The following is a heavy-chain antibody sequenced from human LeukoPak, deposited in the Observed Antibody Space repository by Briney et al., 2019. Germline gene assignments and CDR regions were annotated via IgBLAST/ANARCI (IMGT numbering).Heavy chain of an antibody. D-gene: IGHD6-19*01. J-gene: IGHJ4*02. CDR2: ISYDGSNK. CDR3: ARDFRMWRTSGCIDY. V-gene: IGHV3-30-3*01. CDR1: GFTFSTYT. Sequence: GSLRLSCAPSGFTFSTYTMHWVRQAPGKGLEWVAVISYDGSNKYYADSVKGRFTISRDNSKNTLYLQMNSLRAEDTAVYYCARDFRMWRTSGCIDYWGQGTLVTVSS.